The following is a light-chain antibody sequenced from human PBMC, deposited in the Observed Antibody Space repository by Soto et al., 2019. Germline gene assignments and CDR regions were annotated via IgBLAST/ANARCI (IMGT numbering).Light chain of an antibody. CDR3: QSYDSSLSGSV. CDR1: SSNIGAGYD. J-gene: IGLJ2*01. Sequence: VLTQPPSVSGAPGQRVIISCTGSSSNIGAGYDVHWYQQLPGTAPKFLIYGNSNRPSGVPDRFSGSKSGTSASLAITGLQAEDEAVYYCQSYDSSLSGSVFGGGTKLTVL. CDR2: GNS. V-gene: IGLV1-40*01.